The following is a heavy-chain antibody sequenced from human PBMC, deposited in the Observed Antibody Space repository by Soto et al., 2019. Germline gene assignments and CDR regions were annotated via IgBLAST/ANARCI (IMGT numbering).Heavy chain of an antibody. Sequence: SETLSLTCTVSGGSVSSGAYYWTWIRQRPGKGLEWIGYIYYSGSTYYSPSLKSRLSISLDTSKNQFSPRLSSVTAADTAMYYCARARLRAVYAFDIWGQGTMVTVSS. D-gene: IGHD5-12*01. J-gene: IGHJ3*02. CDR1: GGSVSSGAYY. CDR3: ARARLRAVYAFDI. V-gene: IGHV4-31*03. CDR2: IYYSGST.